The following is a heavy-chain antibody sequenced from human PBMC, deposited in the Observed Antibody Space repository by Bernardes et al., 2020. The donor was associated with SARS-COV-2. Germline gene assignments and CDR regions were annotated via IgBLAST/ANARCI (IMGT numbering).Heavy chain of an antibody. Sequence: SETLSLTCTVSGGSISSSSYYWGWIRQPPGKGLEWIGTIYYSGSTYYNPSLKSRVTISVDTSKNQFSLKLSSVTAADTAVYFCARHLIGYYYGMDVWGLGTTVTVSS. CDR2: IYYSGST. V-gene: IGHV4-39*01. CDR1: GGSISSSSYY. D-gene: IGHD3-9*01. J-gene: IGHJ6*02. CDR3: ARHLIGYYYGMDV.